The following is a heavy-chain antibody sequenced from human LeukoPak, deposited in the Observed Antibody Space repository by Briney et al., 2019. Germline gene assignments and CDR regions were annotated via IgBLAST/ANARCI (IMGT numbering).Heavy chain of an antibody. CDR3: AEALAGHLDY. Sequence: SETLSLTCAVYGGSFSGYYWSWIRQPPGKGLEWIGEINHSGSTNYNPSLKSRVTISVDKSQNQFSLKLSSVTAADTAVYYCAEALAGHLDYWGQETLVTVSS. J-gene: IGHJ4*02. D-gene: IGHD6-19*01. CDR1: GGSFSGYY. V-gene: IGHV4-34*01. CDR2: INHSGST.